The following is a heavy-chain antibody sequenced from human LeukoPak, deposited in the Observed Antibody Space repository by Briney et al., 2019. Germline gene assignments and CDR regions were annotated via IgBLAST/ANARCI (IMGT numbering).Heavy chain of an antibody. V-gene: IGHV4-31*03. J-gene: IGHJ5*02. CDR3: ARYDSATMSGWFDP. CDR2: INYSGNI. Sequence: SETLSLTCTISGGSFSSGSYYWTWIRQHPDKGLEWFGYINYSGNIYYNPSLKSRVTMSVDTSKNQFSLRLSSVTTADTAVYFCARYDSATMSGWFDPWGRGTLVTVSS. D-gene: IGHD2-2*01. CDR1: GGSFSSGSYY.